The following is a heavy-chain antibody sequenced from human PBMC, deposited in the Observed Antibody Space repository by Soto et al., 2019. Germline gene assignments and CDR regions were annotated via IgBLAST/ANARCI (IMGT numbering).Heavy chain of an antibody. CDR3: VMVDNYVTPTPQDV. Sequence: QVQVVQSGDEVKKPGASVKVSCKASGYIFVNYGIAWVRQAPRQGLEWMGWISPYTGNTHSASKVQGRLTMTTDTSTSTACMDLGSLTSDDTAVYYCVMVDNYVTPTPQDVWGQGTTVTVSS. J-gene: IGHJ6*02. CDR1: GYIFVNYG. D-gene: IGHD3-16*01. V-gene: IGHV1-18*01. CDR2: ISPYTGNT.